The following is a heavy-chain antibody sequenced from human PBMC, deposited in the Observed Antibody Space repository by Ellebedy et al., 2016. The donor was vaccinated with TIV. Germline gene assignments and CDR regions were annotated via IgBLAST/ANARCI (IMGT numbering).Heavy chain of an antibody. D-gene: IGHD1-26*01. J-gene: IGHJ2*01. V-gene: IGHV3-30*19. CDR1: GFTFSSYG. CDR2: ISYDGSNK. Sequence: GESLKISXAASGFTFSSYGMHWVRQAPGKGLEWVAVISYDGSNKYYADSVKGRFTISRDNSKNTLYLQMNSLRAEDTAVYYCARDVFYRIVGATLRGYFDLWGRGTLVTVSS. CDR3: ARDVFYRIVGATLRGYFDL.